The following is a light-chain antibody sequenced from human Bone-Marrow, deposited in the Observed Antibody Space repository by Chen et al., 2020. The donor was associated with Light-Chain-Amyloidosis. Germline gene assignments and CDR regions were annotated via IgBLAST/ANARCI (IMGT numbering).Light chain of an antibody. CDR2: QDD. CDR1: SNDIGNFNL. J-gene: IGLJ1*01. Sequence: QSALTQPASVSWSPGQSITLSCTGSSNDIGNFNLVSWYKQHQGKAPKLLIYQDDKRPSGVADRCSGSKSGNTASLTVSGLQAEDEGSYFCCSYAGRSTFVFGAGTTVIVL. V-gene: IGLV2-23*01. CDR3: CSYAGRSTFV.